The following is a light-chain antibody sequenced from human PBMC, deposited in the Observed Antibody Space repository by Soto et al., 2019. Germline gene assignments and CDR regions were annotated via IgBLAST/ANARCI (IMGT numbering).Light chain of an antibody. J-gene: IGLJ1*01. CDR1: SSDVGSYNL. CDR3: CSYAGSSTGYV. CDR2: EVS. V-gene: IGLV2-23*02. Sequence: QSDLTQPASVSGSPGQSITISCTGTSSDVGSYNLVSWYQQHPGKAPKLMIYEVSKRPSGVSNRFSGSKSGNTASLTISGLQAEDEADYYCCSYAGSSTGYVFGTGTKLTVL.